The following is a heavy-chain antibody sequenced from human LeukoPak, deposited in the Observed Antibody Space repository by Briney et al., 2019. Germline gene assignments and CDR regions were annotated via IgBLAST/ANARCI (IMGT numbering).Heavy chain of an antibody. CDR3: ARLEDTAMAAYYFDY. Sequence: KPSGTLSLTCAVSGGSISSSNWWSWIRQPPGQGLEWIGEIYHSGSTNYNPSLKSRVTISVDKSKTQFSLKLSSVTAADTAVYYCARLEDTAMAAYYFDYWGQGTLVTVSS. D-gene: IGHD5-18*01. CDR1: GGSISSSNW. CDR2: IYHSGST. V-gene: IGHV4-4*02. J-gene: IGHJ4*02.